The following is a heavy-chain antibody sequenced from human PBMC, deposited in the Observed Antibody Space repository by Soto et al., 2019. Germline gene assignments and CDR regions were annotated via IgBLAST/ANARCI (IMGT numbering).Heavy chain of an antibody. D-gene: IGHD2-2*02. CDR1: GFTFSSYA. Sequence: GGSLRLSCAASGFTFSSYAMSWVRQAPGKGLEWVSAISGSGGSTYYADSVKGRFTISRDNSKNMLYLQMNSLRAEDTAVYYCASQDCSSTSCYTDYWGQGTLVTVSS. CDR3: ASQDCSSTSCYTDY. J-gene: IGHJ4*02. CDR2: ISGSGGST. V-gene: IGHV3-23*01.